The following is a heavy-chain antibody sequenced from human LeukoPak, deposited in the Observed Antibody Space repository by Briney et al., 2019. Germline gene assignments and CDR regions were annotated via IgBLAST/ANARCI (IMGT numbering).Heavy chain of an antibody. CDR2: TYYRSKYYN. D-gene: IGHD4-23*01. J-gene: IGHJ5*02. Sequence: SQTLSLTCAISGDSVSSNSAAWNWIRQSPSRGLEWLGRTYYRSKYYNDYAVSVKSRITINTDTSKNQFSLQLNSVTPEDTAVYYCARDLLLSTTVARGGYNWFDPWGQGTLVTVSS. CDR3: ARDLLLSTTVARGGYNWFDP. CDR1: GDSVSSNSAA. V-gene: IGHV6-1*01.